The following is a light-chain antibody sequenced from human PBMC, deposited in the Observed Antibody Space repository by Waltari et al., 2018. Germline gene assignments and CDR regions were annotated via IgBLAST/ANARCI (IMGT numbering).Light chain of an antibody. CDR2: VAS. CDR3: QQSYITPPT. CDR1: QSISTS. Sequence: DIQMTQSPPSLSASVGDRVTVTCRASQSISTSLNWYQQKAGKSPNPLIYVASSLQSGVPSRFSGSGSGTDFTLTISSLQPEDFATYYCQQSYITPPTFGQGTKVEVK. V-gene: IGKV1-39*01. J-gene: IGKJ1*01.